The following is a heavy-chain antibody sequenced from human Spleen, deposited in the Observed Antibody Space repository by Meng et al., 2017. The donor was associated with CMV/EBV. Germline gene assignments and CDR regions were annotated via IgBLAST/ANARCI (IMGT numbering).Heavy chain of an antibody. J-gene: IGHJ6*02. CDR3: ARENFGVVFSQYGMDV. D-gene: IGHD3-3*01. CDR1: GGTFSSYG. V-gene: IGHV1-69*10. CDR2: IIPMLGVA. Sequence: SVKVSCKASGGTFSSYGISWVRQAPGQGLEWMGGIIPMLGVANYAQKFQGRVTITADKSARIVYMELSSLRSEDTAVYYCARENFGVVFSQYGMDVWGQGTTVTVSS.